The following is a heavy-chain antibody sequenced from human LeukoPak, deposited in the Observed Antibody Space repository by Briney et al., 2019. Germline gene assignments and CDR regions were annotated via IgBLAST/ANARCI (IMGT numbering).Heavy chain of an antibody. J-gene: IGHJ4*02. V-gene: IGHV3-11*01. CDR3: ATSKYSGSY. D-gene: IGHD1-26*01. CDR1: GFTFSDHY. CDR2: IGSRGDVV. Sequence: GGSLRLSCAASGFTFSDHYMNWIRQAPGKGLEWISYIGSRGDVVYYADSVKGRFTISRDNAKNSLFLHMDNLRADDTAVYYCATSKYSGSYWGQGTLVTVSS.